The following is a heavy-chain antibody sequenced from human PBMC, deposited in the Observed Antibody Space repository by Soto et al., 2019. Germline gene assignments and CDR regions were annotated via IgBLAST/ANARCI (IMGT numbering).Heavy chain of an antibody. CDR2: IYYTGST. CDR3: ARDHHSYYDTSGYYPYFDF. V-gene: IGHV4-61*01. J-gene: IGHJ4*02. CDR1: GGSVITAPYH. Sequence: SETLSLTCTFYGGSVITAPYHWSWIRQSPRNGLEWIGNIYYTGSTNYNPSFESRVAISLDTSNNQFSLRLTSLTAADTAVYFCARDHHSYYDTSGYYPYFDFWGQGTMVTVS. D-gene: IGHD3-22*01.